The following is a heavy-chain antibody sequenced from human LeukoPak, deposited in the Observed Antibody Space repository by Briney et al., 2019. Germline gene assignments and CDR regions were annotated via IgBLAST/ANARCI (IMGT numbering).Heavy chain of an antibody. Sequence: GSLRLSCAASGFTFSSYAMSWVRQAPGKGLEWVSVIYSGGSTYYADSVKGRFTISRDNSKNTLYLQMNSLRAEDTAVYYCASWDYSYGYFDYWGQGTLVTVSS. J-gene: IGHJ4*02. D-gene: IGHD5-18*01. CDR1: GFTFSSYA. V-gene: IGHV3-66*01. CDR3: ASWDYSYGYFDY. CDR2: IYSGGST.